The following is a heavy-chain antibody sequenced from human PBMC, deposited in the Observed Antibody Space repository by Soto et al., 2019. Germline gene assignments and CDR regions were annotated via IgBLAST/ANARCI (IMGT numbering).Heavy chain of an antibody. CDR2: ISYDGSNK. J-gene: IGHJ4*02. V-gene: IGHV3-30-3*01. CDR3: EKGPYHSSGYSPLFDY. CDR1: GFTFSSYA. Sequence: PGGSLRLSCAASGFTFSSYAMHWVRQAPGKGLEWVAVISYDGSNKYYADSVKGRFTISRDNSKNTLYLQMNSLRAEDTAVYYCEKGPYHSSGYSPLFDYWGQGTLATVSS. D-gene: IGHD3-22*01.